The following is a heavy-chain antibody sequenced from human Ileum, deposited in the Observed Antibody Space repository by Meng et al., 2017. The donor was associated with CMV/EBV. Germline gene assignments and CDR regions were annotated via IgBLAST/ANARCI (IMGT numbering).Heavy chain of an antibody. CDR1: EFMFSSYD. D-gene: IGHD3-16*02. CDR3: ARSYRGRGTSGTGYYSYYYYGIDV. V-gene: IGHV3-13*01. J-gene: IGHJ6*02. Sequence: GGSLRLSCAASEFMFSSYDMHWVRQPTGKGLEWVSTIGTAGDTYYPGSVKGRFTISRENAKNSLSLQMNSLRAGDTAVYYCARSYRGRGTSGTGYYSYYYYGIDVWGQGTTVTSP. CDR2: IGTAGDT.